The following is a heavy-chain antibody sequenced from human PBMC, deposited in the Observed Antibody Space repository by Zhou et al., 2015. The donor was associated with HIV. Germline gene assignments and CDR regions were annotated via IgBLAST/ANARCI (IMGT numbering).Heavy chain of an antibody. CDR3: ASEVIEDVDTAMVYGAYYYGMDV. CDR1: GGTFSSYA. D-gene: IGHD5-18*01. CDR2: IIPIFGTA. J-gene: IGHJ6*02. Sequence: QVQLVQSGAEVKKPGSSVKVSCKASGGTFSSYAISWVRQAPGQGLEWMGGIIPIFGTANYAQKFQGRVTITADESTSTAYMELSSLRSEDTAVYYCASEVIEDVDTAMVYGAYYYGMDVWGQGTTVTVSS. V-gene: IGHV1-69*01.